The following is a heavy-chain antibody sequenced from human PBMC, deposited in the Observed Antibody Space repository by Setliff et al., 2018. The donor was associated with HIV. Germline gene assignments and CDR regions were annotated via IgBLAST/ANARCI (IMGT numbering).Heavy chain of an antibody. D-gene: IGHD6-13*01. V-gene: IGHV3-11*03. CDR3: AKTDSSSWLNPYNWFDP. J-gene: IGHJ5*02. Sequence: GGSLRLSCSASGFRFSDHYMSWVRQAPGKGLEWLAYIRSSGSYTNYAHSVKGRFTISRDNAKNSLYLQMNSLRPEDTAVYYCAKTDSSSWLNPYNWFDPWGQGTLVTVSS. CDR2: IRSSGSYT. CDR1: GFRFSDHY.